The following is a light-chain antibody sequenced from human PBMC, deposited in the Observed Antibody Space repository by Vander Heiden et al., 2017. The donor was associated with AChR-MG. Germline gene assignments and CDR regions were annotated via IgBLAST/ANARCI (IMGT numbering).Light chain of an antibody. CDR1: SSDVGGYNL. V-gene: IGLV2-23*02. CDR3: CSYAGSSTYV. CDR2: EVS. J-gene: IGLJ1*01. Sequence: QSALTQTASVSRSPVQSITISCTGTSSDVGGYNLVSWYQQHPGKAPKLMIYEVSKRPSGVSNRFSGSKSGNTASLTISGLQAEDEADYYCCSYAGSSTYVFGTGTKVTVL.